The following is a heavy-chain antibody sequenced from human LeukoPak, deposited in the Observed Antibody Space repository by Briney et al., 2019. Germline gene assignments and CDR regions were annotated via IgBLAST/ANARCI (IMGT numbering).Heavy chain of an antibody. Sequence: GGSLRLSCAASGITFSSYGMHWVRQAPGKGLEWVAFIRYDGSNKYYADSVKGRFTISRDNSKNTLYLQMNSLRAEDTAVYYCAKDSSGYYRFFDYWGQGTLVTVSS. CDR2: IRYDGSNK. D-gene: IGHD3-22*01. CDR1: GITFSSYG. CDR3: AKDSSGYYRFFDY. J-gene: IGHJ4*02. V-gene: IGHV3-30*02.